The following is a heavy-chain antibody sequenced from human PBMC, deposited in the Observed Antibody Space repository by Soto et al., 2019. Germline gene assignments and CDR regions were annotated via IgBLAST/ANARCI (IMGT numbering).Heavy chain of an antibody. CDR3: ARARYSYGYFTDYYYYGMDV. V-gene: IGHV1-8*01. D-gene: IGHD5-18*01. CDR2: MNPNSGNT. Sequence: QVQLVQSGAEVKKPGASVKVSCKASGYTFTSYDINWVRQATGQGLEWMGWMNPNSGNTGYAQKFQGRVTMTRNTSISTAYMELSSLRSEDTAVYYCARARYSYGYFTDYYYYGMDVWGQGTTVTVSS. J-gene: IGHJ6*02. CDR1: GYTFTSYD.